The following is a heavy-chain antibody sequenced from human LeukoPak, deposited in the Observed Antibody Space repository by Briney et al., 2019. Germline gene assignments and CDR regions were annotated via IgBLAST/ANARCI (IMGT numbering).Heavy chain of an antibody. CDR1: RYTFTSYH. CDR3: ARGFGSSRGY. CDR2: INPGGVNT. J-gene: IGHJ4*02. V-gene: IGHV1-46*01. Sequence: ASVQVSCRASRYTFTSYHMHWVRQAPGQGLEWMGVINPGGVNTNYAQKFQGRVTMTRDTSTSTVYMELSSLRSEDTAVYYCARGFGSSRGYWGQGTLVTVSS. D-gene: IGHD6-13*01.